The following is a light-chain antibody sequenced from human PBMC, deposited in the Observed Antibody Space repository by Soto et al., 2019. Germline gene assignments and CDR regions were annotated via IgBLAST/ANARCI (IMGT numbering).Light chain of an antibody. CDR3: QQYDSSRT. Sequence: EVVLTQSPGTLSLSPGERATLSCRASQSISSSFLACYEQKPGQAPRLLMYGASIRATGISDRFSGSGSGSDSALSISRLEPEELAVYYCQQYDSSRTFGQGTKVEIK. CDR2: GAS. CDR1: QSISSSF. J-gene: IGKJ1*01. V-gene: IGKV3-20*01.